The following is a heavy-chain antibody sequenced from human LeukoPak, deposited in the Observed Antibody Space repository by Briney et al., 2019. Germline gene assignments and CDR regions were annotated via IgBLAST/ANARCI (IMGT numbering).Heavy chain of an antibody. CDR2: ISSSSSTI. CDR1: GFTFSSYS. CDR3: ARGQLGALSSPGLDY. Sequence: PGGSLRLSCAASGFTFSSYSMNWVRQAPGKGLEWVSYISSSSSTIYYADSVKGRFTISRDNAKNSLYLQMNSLRAEDAAVYYCARGQLGALSSPGLDYWGQGTLVTVSS. J-gene: IGHJ4*02. V-gene: IGHV3-48*01. D-gene: IGHD1-26*01.